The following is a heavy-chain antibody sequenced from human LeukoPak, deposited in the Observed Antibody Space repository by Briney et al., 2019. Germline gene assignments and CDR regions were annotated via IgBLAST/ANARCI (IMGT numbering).Heavy chain of an antibody. V-gene: IGHV4-61*02. CDR2: IYSSGSA. J-gene: IGHJ4*02. CDR3: AREGIVVIPAGYSYQIDS. Sequence: SETLSLTCIVSSGSIRSDSYYWSWLRQPAGKGLEWIGRIYSSGSANYNPSLKSRVVISVDTSKNQFSLELSSVTAADTAVYYCAREGIVVIPAGYSYQIDSWGQGTLVTVSS. CDR1: SGSIRSDSYY. D-gene: IGHD2-2*01.